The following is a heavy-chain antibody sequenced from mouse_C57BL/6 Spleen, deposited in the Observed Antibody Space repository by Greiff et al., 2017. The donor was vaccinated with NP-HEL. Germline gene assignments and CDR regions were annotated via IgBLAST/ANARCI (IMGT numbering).Heavy chain of an antibody. V-gene: IGHV1-82*01. D-gene: IGHD1-1*01. Sequence: VQLQESGPELVKPGASVKISCKASGYAFSSSWMNWVKQRPGKGLEWIGRIYPGDGDTNYNGKFKGKATLTADKSSSTAYMQLSSLTSEDSAVYYCARGDYSYYFDYWGQGTTLTVSS. J-gene: IGHJ2*01. CDR3: ARGDYSYYFDY. CDR1: GYAFSSSW. CDR2: IYPGDGDT.